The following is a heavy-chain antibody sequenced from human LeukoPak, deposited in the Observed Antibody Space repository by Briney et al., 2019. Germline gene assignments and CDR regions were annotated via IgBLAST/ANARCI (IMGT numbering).Heavy chain of an antibody. CDR3: ARDWTLNY. D-gene: IGHD3/OR15-3a*01. Sequence: PGGSLRLSCAASGFTFSSYAMHWVRQAPGKGLEWVAVVSFDGDNKYYADSVKDRFTISRDNSRNTLYLQLNSLRAEDPAVYYCARDWTLNYWGQGTLVTVSP. CDR1: GFTFSSYA. J-gene: IGHJ4*02. V-gene: IGHV3-30-3*01. CDR2: VSFDGDNK.